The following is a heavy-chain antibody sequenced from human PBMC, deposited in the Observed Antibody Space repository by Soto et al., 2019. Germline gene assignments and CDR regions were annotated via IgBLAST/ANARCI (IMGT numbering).Heavy chain of an antibody. CDR3: ARTAYQLLAYYYYGMDV. D-gene: IGHD2-2*01. CDR2: IYHSGST. CDR1: GGSISSSNW. Sequence: QVQLQESGPGLVKPSGTLSLTCAVSGGSISSSNWWSWVRQPPGKGLEWIGEIYHSGSTNYNPSLKSRVTISVDKSKNQFPLNLSSVTAADTAVYYSARTAYQLLAYYYYGMDVWGQGPTVTASS. J-gene: IGHJ6*02. V-gene: IGHV4-4*02.